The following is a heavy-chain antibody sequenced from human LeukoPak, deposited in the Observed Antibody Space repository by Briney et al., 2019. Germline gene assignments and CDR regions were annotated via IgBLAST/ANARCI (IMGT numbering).Heavy chain of an antibody. V-gene: IGHV3-21*01. CDR3: ARELVVAKGPNYYYYGMDV. CDR1: GFTFSSYS. Sequence: GGSLRLSCAASGFTFSSYSMNWVRQAPGKGLEWVSSISSSSSYIYYADSVKGRLTISRDNAKNSLYLQMNSLRAEDTAVHYCARELVVAKGPNYYYYGMDVWGQGTTVTVSS. D-gene: IGHD2-15*01. J-gene: IGHJ6*02. CDR2: ISSSSSYI.